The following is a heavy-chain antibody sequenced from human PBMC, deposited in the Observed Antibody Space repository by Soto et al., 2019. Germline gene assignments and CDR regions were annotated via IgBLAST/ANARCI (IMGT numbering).Heavy chain of an antibody. CDR1: GFTFSSYS. Sequence: PGGSLRLSCAASGFTFSSYSMNWVRQAPGKGLEWVSSISSSSSYIYYADSVKGRFTISRDYAKNSLYLQMNSLRAEDTAVYYCARDWMDLRAARPNYFDYWGQGTLVTAS. CDR3: ARDWMDLRAARPNYFDY. J-gene: IGHJ4*02. V-gene: IGHV3-21*01. D-gene: IGHD6-6*01. CDR2: ISSSSSYI.